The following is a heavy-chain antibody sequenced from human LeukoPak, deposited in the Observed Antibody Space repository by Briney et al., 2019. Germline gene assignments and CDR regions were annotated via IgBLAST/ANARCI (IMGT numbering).Heavy chain of an antibody. V-gene: IGHV3-53*01. CDR1: GFTVSNNY. Sequence: GGSLRLFCAASGFTVSNNYMNWVRQAPGKGLEWVSVIYSGGSTYYADSVKGRFTISRDNSKNTLSLQMNSLRAEDTAVYYCAKVTGVATMGYYYYMDVWGKGTTVTVSS. CDR2: IYSGGST. D-gene: IGHD5-12*01. CDR3: AKVTGVATMGYYYYMDV. J-gene: IGHJ6*03.